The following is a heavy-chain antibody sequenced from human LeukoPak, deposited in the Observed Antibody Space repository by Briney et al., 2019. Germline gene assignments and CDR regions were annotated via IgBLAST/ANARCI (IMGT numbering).Heavy chain of an antibody. CDR3: AKDHLRYFDSNLFDY. D-gene: IGHD3-9*01. Sequence: GGSLRLSCAASGFTFSSYGMHWVRQAPGKGLEWVAVISCDGSNKYYADSVKGRFTISRDNSKNTLYLQMNSLRAEDTAVYYCAKDHLRYFDSNLFDYWGQGTLVTVSS. CDR2: ISCDGSNK. V-gene: IGHV3-30*18. CDR1: GFTFSSYG. J-gene: IGHJ4*02.